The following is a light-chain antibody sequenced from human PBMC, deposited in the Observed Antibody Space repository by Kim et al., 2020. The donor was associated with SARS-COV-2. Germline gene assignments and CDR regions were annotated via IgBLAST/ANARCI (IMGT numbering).Light chain of an antibody. V-gene: IGLV3-21*03. CDR1: NSGGKT. CDR3: HVWDSNNVI. Sequence: VAPGKTATITCGGNNSGGKTVHWYQHKPGQAPVLVVYDDSDRPSGIPERVSGSNSGNTATLIISRVEAGDEADYYCHVWDSNNVIFGGGTQLTVL. J-gene: IGLJ2*01. CDR2: DDS.